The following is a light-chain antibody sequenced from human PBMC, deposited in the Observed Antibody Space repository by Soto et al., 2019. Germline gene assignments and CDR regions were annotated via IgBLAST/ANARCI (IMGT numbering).Light chain of an antibody. CDR1: QRVGSN. CDR3: LQYNSWPPAIT. Sequence: ERAMPKAPTTRSVAPRAGAHRSFRASQRVGSNLAWYQQKPGQAPRLLIYDASSTATGITDRLGGSGSGTEFTLTISSLQSEDFALYYCLQYNSWPPAITFGQGTRLEIK. CDR2: DAS. V-gene: IGKV3-15*01. J-gene: IGKJ5*01.